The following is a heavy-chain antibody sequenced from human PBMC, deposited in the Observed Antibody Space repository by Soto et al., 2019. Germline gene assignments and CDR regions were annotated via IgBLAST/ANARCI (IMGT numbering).Heavy chain of an antibody. Sequence: PGGSLRLSCAASGFTFSSYEMNRVRQAPGKGLEWVSYISSSGSTIYYADSVKGRFTISRDNAKNSLYLQMNSLRAEDTAVYYCARGARRITMIVVVPDDAFDIWGQGTMVTVSS. D-gene: IGHD3-22*01. J-gene: IGHJ3*02. CDR2: ISSSGSTI. V-gene: IGHV3-48*03. CDR3: ARGARRITMIVVVPDDAFDI. CDR1: GFTFSSYE.